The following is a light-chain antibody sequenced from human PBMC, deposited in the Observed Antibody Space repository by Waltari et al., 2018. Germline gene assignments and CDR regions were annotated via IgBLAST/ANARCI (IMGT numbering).Light chain of an antibody. CDR2: DAS. CDR3: QQRSNWPLYT. Sequence: EIVLTQSPATLSLSPGERATLTCRASQSVSSYLAWYQQKPGQAPRHLIYDASNRATGSPARFSGSGSWTDFTLTISSLEPEDFAVYYCQQRSNWPLYTFGQGTKLEIK. V-gene: IGKV3-11*01. J-gene: IGKJ2*01. CDR1: QSVSSY.